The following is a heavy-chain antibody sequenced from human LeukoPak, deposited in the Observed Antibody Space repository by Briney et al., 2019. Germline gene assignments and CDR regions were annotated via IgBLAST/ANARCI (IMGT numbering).Heavy chain of an antibody. CDR2: VDPEDGET. V-gene: IGHV1-69-2*01. CDR1: GYTFTDYY. J-gene: IGHJ6*03. D-gene: IGHD2-2*01. CDR3: ATLRGDIVVVPAAPVHYYYYMDV. Sequence: ASVKVSCKVSGYTFTDYYMHWVQQAPGKGLEWMGLVDPEDGETIYAEKFQGRVTITADTSTDTACMELSSLRSEDTAVYYCATLRGDIVVVPAAPVHYYYYMDVWGKGTTVTVSS.